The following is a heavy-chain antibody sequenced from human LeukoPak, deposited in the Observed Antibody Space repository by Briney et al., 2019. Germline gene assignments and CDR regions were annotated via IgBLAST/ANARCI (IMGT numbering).Heavy chain of an antibody. Sequence: KTSETLSLTCTVSGGSISTYYWSWMRQPPGRGLEWIGYIYYSGSTNHNPFLQSRVTISVDTSKNQFSLKLNSVTAADTAVYYCARGGVPGVFYGSFDYWGQGTLVSVSS. J-gene: IGHJ4*02. CDR1: GGSISTYY. CDR3: ARGGVPGVFYGSFDY. CDR2: IYYSGST. D-gene: IGHD2-8*01. V-gene: IGHV4-59*01.